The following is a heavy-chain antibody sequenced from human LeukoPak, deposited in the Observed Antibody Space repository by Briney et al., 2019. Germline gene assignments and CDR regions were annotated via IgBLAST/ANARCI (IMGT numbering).Heavy chain of an antibody. Sequence: PSETLSLTCAVYGGSFSGYYWSWIRQPPGKGLEWIGEINHSGSTNYNPSLKSRVTISVDTSKNQFSLKLSSVTAADKAVYYCARERQWLVHTGFDYWGQGTLVTVSS. CDR3: ARERQWLVHTGFDY. CDR1: GGSFSGYY. D-gene: IGHD6-19*01. J-gene: IGHJ4*02. V-gene: IGHV4-34*01. CDR2: INHSGST.